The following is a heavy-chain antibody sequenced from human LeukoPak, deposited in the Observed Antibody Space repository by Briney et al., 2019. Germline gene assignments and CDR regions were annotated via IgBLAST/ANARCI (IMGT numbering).Heavy chain of an antibody. Sequence: SETLSLTCTVSGGSISSSSYYWGWIRQPPGKGLEWIGSIYYSGSTYYNPSLKSRVTISVDTSKNQFSLKLSSVTAADTAVYYCASSVASRWFDPWGQGTLVTVSS. CDR3: ASSVASRWFDP. V-gene: IGHV4-39*07. CDR1: GGSISSSSYY. CDR2: IYYSGST. J-gene: IGHJ5*02.